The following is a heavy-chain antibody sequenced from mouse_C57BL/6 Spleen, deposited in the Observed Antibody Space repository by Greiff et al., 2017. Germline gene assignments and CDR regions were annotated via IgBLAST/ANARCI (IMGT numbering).Heavy chain of an antibody. V-gene: IGHV3-6*01. CDR1: GYSITSGYY. CDR2: ISYDGSN. D-gene: IGHD2-14*01. J-gene: IGHJ2*01. CDR3: ARDPYYRGYFDY. Sequence: EVKLQESGPGLVKPSQSLSLTCSVTGYSITSGYYWNWIRQFPGNKLEWMGYISYDGSNNYNPSLKNRISITRDTSKNQFFLKLNSVTTEDTATYYCARDPYYRGYFDYWGQGTTLTVSS.